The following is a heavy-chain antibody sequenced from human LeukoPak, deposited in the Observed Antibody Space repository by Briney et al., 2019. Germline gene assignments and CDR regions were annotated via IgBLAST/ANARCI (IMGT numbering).Heavy chain of an antibody. Sequence: PGGSLRLSCAASGFTLRSYTMNWVRQAPGKGLEWVSSIGISSNKIYYADSVKGRFTISRDNSKNTLYLQMNSLRAEDTAVYYCAKEKYSSSWYFDYWGQGTLVTVSS. CDR1: GFTLRSYT. V-gene: IGHV3-21*01. J-gene: IGHJ4*02. CDR2: IGISSNKI. CDR3: AKEKYSSSWYFDY. D-gene: IGHD6-13*01.